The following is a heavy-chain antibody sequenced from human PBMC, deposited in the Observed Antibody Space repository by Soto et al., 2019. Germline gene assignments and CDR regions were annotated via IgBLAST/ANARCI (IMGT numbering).Heavy chain of an antibody. CDR3: AKDSRYDFWSGYYSRYYYYYMDV. D-gene: IGHD3-3*01. Sequence: QVQLVESGGGVVQPGRSLRLSCAASGFTFSSYGMHWVRQAPGKGLEWVAVISYDGSNKYYADSVKGRFTISRDNSKNTLYLQMNSLRAEDTAVCYCAKDSRYDFWSGYYSRYYYYYMDVWGKGTTVTVSS. V-gene: IGHV3-30*18. CDR2: ISYDGSNK. CDR1: GFTFSSYG. J-gene: IGHJ6*03.